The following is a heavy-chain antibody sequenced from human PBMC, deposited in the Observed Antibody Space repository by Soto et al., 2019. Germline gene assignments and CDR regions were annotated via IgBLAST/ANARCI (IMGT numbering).Heavy chain of an antibody. CDR1: GCSISSGGYY. V-gene: IGHV4-31*03. J-gene: IGHJ6*04. CDR2: IYYSGST. Sequence: SETLSLTCTVSGCSISSGGYYWSWIRQHPGKGLEWIGYIYYSGSTYYNPSLKSRVTISVDKSKNQFSLKLSSVTAADTAVYYCARESAYSSSFTGWEQLYYYYGMGVWGKGTTVTVSS. D-gene: IGHD6-6*01. CDR3: ARESAYSSSFTGWEQLYYYYGMGV.